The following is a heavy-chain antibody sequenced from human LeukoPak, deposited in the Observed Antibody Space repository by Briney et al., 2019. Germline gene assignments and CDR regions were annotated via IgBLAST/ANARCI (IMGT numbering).Heavy chain of an antibody. Sequence: PSETLSLTCTVSGYSISSGYYWGWIRQPPGKGLGRIGSMYHSGRTYYNPYLKSRVTISIDTSKNQFSLKLSSVTTADTAVYYCARHGFYDSSGLGYWGQGTLVTVSS. CDR1: GYSISSGYY. D-gene: IGHD3-22*01. V-gene: IGHV4-38-2*02. CDR3: ARHGFYDSSGLGY. J-gene: IGHJ4*02. CDR2: MYHSGRT.